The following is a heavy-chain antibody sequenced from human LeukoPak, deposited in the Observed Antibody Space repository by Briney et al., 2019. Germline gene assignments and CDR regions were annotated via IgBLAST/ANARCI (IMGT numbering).Heavy chain of an antibody. CDR3: ARPIVATIGGAAYGMDV. V-gene: IGHV1-69*13. Sequence: AVKVSCKASGGTFSSYAISWVRQAPGQGLEWVGGIIPIFGTANYAQKFQGRVTITADESTSTAYMELSSLRSEDTAVYYCARPIVATIGGAAYGMDVWGQGTTVTVSS. D-gene: IGHD5-12*01. CDR1: GGTFSSYA. CDR2: IIPIFGTA. J-gene: IGHJ6*02.